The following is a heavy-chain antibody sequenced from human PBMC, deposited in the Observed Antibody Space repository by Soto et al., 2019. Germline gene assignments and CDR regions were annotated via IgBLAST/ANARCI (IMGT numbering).Heavy chain of an antibody. V-gene: IGHV3-33*01. D-gene: IGHD2-15*01. CDR3: ARDGKLNYYYMDV. CDR1: GFTFSSYG. J-gene: IGHJ6*03. CDR2: IWYDGSNK. Sequence: GGSLRLSCAASGFTFSSYGMHWVRQAPGKGLEWVAVIWYDGSNKYYADSVKGRFTISRDNSKNTLYLQMNSLRAEDTAVYYCARDGKLNYYYMDVWGKGTTVTVSS.